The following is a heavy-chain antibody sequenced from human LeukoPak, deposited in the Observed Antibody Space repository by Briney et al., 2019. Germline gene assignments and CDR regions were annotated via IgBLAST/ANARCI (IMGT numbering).Heavy chain of an antibody. CDR1: GYTFTSYS. CDR2: ISAYNGNT. J-gene: IGHJ5*02. V-gene: IGHV1-18*01. Sequence: ASVKVSCKASGYTFTSYSISWVRQAPGQGLEWMGWISAYNGNTNHAQKLQGRVTMTTDTSTSTAYMELRSLRSDDTAVYYCAVRGYCSGGSCYSRWFDPWGQGTLVTVSS. D-gene: IGHD2-15*01. CDR3: AVRGYCSGGSCYSRWFDP.